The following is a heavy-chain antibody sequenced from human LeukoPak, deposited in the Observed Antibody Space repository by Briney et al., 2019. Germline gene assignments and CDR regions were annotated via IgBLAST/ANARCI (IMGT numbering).Heavy chain of an antibody. V-gene: IGHV3-53*05. CDR3: ARDVREELPGRY. CDR2: IYSGGST. D-gene: IGHD1-7*01. Sequence: GGYLRLSCAASGFTVSSNYMSWVRQAPGKGLEWVSVIYSGGSTYYADSVKGRFTISRDNSKNTLYLQMNSLRAEDTAVYYCARDVREELPGRYWGQGTLVTVSS. CDR1: GFTVSSNY. J-gene: IGHJ4*02.